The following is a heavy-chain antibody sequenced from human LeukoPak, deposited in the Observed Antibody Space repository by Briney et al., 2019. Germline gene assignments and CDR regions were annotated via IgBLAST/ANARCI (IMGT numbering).Heavy chain of an antibody. J-gene: IGHJ6*02. CDR2: IYYSGST. CDR1: GGSISSSSYY. Sequence: SETLSLTCTVSGGSISSSSYYWGWIRQPPGKGLEWIGSIYYSGSTYYNPSLKSRVTISVDTSKNQFSLKLSSVTAADTAVYYCARGPSVLLWFGELLNGMDVWGQGTTVTVSS. D-gene: IGHD3-10*01. V-gene: IGHV4-39*07. CDR3: ARGPSVLLWFGELLNGMDV.